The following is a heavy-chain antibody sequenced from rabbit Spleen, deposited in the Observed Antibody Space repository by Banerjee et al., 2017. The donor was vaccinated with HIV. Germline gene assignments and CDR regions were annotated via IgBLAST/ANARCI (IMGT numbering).Heavy chain of an antibody. V-gene: IGHV1S45*01. D-gene: IGHD4-2*01. CDR1: GFSFSSSYD. CDR2: IYTGNGKT. Sequence: QEQLVESGGGLVQPEGSLQLSCTASGFSFSSSYDMCWVRQAPGKGLEWIGCIYTGNGKTYYASWAKGRFTISKSSSTTVTLQMTSLTAADTATYFCTRDAAGREDFNLWGQGTLVTVS. J-gene: IGHJ4*01. CDR3: TRDAAGREDFNL.